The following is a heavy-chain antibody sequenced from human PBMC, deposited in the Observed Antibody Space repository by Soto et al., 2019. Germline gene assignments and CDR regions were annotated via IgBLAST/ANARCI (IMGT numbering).Heavy chain of an antibody. D-gene: IGHD5-18*01. J-gene: IGHJ6*02. V-gene: IGHV3-23*01. Sequence: EVQLLESGGGLVQPGGSLRLSCAASGFTFSSYAMSWVRQAPGKGLEWVSAISGSGGSTYYADSVKGRFTSSRDNSQNTLYLQMNSLRAEDTAVYYCAKLGPLSTTWIQLWSHNYGMDVWGQGTTVTVSS. CDR3: AKLGPLSTTWIQLWSHNYGMDV. CDR1: GFTFSSYA. CDR2: ISGSGGST.